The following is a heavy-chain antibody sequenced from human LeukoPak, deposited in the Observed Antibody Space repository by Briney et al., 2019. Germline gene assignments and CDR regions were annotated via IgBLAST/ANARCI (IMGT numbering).Heavy chain of an antibody. V-gene: IGHV3-7*01. CDR2: IKEDGSEI. CDR1: AFTFSTYW. Sequence: GGSLRLSCAASAFTFSTYWMSWVRQAPGKGLEWVANIKEDGSEINYVDSVKGRFTISRDNAKNSLYLQMNSLRVGDTAVYYCARDRGYSSFDYWGQGTLVTVSS. J-gene: IGHJ4*02. CDR3: ARDRGYSSFDY. D-gene: IGHD3-22*01.